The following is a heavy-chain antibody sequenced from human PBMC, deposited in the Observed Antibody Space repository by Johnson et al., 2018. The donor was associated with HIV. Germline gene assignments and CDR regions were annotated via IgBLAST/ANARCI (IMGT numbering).Heavy chain of an antibody. CDR2: ISYHVGNR. J-gene: IGHJ3*02. CDR1: GFSFSSYG. CDR3: ARDPSRLRQSDI. D-gene: IGHD3-16*01. V-gene: IGHV3-30*03. Sequence: QVQLVESGGGVVQPGRSLRLSCAASGFSFSSYGIHWVRQAPGQGLEWVAYISYHVGNRYYADSVKGRFTISRDNSKNSVYLQMNSLRAEDTAVYYCARDPSRLRQSDIWGQGTMVTVSS.